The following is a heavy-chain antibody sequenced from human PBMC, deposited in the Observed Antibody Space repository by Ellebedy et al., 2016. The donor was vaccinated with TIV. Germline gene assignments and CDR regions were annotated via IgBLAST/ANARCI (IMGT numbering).Heavy chain of an antibody. CDR2: IFGNGFTNT. D-gene: IGHD2-15*01. Sequence: GESLKISXVASGFTFSRYAMSWVRQAPGKGLEWVSVIFGNGFTNTYYADSVKGRFTISRDNSKNTLYLQMYSLGVEDTAVYYCAKEGGYCIDDNCYSYGVDVWGQGTTVIVSS. V-gene: IGHV3-23*01. J-gene: IGHJ6*02. CDR3: AKEGGYCIDDNCYSYGVDV. CDR1: GFTFSRYA.